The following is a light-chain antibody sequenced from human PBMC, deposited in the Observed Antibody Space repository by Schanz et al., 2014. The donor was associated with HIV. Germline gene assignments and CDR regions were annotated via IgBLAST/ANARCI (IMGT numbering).Light chain of an antibody. CDR1: SSDIGGYNY. CDR3: SSYTSSNTLEV. Sequence: QSALTQPASVSGSPGQSITISCTGTSSDIGGYNYVSWYQQHPGKAPKLMIYDVSHRPSGVSNRFSGSKSGNTASLTISGLQAEDEADYYCSSYTSSNTLEVFGTGTKLTVL. J-gene: IGLJ1*01. V-gene: IGLV2-14*03. CDR2: DVS.